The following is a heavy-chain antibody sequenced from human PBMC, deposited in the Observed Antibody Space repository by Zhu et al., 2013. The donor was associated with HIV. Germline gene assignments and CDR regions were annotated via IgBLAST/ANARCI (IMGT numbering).Heavy chain of an antibody. J-gene: IGHJ3*02. D-gene: IGHD1-26*01. CDR2: IYHSGST. Sequence: QVQLQESGPGLVKPSETLSLTCTVSGYSISSGYYWGWIRQPPGKGLEWIGSIYHSGSTYYNPSLKSRVTISVDTSKNQFSLKLSSVTAADTAVYYCAREGWEDAFDIWGQGTMVTVSS. CDR1: GYSISSGYY. V-gene: IGHV4-38-2*02. CDR3: AREGWEDAFDI.